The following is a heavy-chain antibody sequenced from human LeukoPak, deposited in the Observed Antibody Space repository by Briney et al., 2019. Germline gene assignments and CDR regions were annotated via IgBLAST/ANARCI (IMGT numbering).Heavy chain of an antibody. CDR3: ARDLDRRRDLPFAY. CDR2: IYSGGST. J-gene: IGHJ4*02. D-gene: IGHD5-24*01. V-gene: IGHV3-66*02. Sequence: GXSLRLSCAASEFTVSSHYMSWVRQAPGKGLEWVSVIYSGGSTYYADSVKGRFTISRDKSKNTLYLQMNSLRAEDTAVYYCARDLDRRRDLPFAYWGQGALVTVSS. CDR1: EFTVSSHY.